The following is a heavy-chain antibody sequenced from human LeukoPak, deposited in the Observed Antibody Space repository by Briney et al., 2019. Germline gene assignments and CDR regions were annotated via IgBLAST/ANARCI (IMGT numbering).Heavy chain of an antibody. V-gene: IGHV3-30*03. CDR2: ISYDGSNK. D-gene: IGHD4-17*01. CDR1: GFTFSSYG. CDR3: ATAVTTRGVFDY. Sequence: GRSLRLSCAASGFTFSSYGMHWVRQAPGKGLEWVAVISYDGSNKYYAESVKGRFTISRDNSKNTLYLQMNSLRAEDTAVYYCATAVTTRGVFDYWGQGTLVTVSS. J-gene: IGHJ4*02.